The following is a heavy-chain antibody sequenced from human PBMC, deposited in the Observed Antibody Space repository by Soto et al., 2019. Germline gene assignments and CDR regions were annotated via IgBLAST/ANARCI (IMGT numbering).Heavy chain of an antibody. J-gene: IGHJ4*02. CDR3: VRGNGNNYGHFDY. Sequence: QVQLVESGGGVVQPGRSLRLSCAASGFSFNIYGMHWVRQAPGKGLEWVAVIWNDGSNKYYADSVKGRFTISRDNAKNTLTLQISGLRAEDTAVYYCVRGNGNNYGHFDYRGQVTLVTVSS. V-gene: IGHV3-33*01. CDR1: GFSFNIYG. CDR2: IWNDGSNK. D-gene: IGHD5-18*01.